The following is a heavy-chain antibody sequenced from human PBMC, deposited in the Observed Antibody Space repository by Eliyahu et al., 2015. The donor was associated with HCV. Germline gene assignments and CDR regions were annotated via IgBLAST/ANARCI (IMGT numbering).Heavy chain of an antibody. CDR3: AREIGGKVDP. Sequence: EVQLVESGGDLVQPGGSLRLSCTASGFDFLPYSMNWVRQAPGKGPEWISYISGRGDTIAYADSVKGRFTMSRDNAKNSVFLQMTSLRVEDTALYYCAREIGGKVDPWGQGTLVTVSS. V-gene: IGHV3-48*01. CDR2: ISGRGDTI. J-gene: IGHJ5*02. CDR1: GFDFLPYS. D-gene: IGHD3-10*01.